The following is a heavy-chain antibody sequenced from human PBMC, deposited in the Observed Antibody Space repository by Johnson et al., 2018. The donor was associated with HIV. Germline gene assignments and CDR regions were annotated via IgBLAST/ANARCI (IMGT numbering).Heavy chain of an antibody. CDR2: LSGSGGST. Sequence: VQLVESGGGLVQPGGSLRLSCAASGFTFRSYAMSWVRQAPGKGLESVSALSGSGGSTYYADSVKGRFTISRDNSKNTLYLQMNSLRAEDTAVYYCAKHIVLVVYAIGAAFDIWGQGTMVTVSS. CDR1: GFTFRSYA. J-gene: IGHJ3*02. CDR3: AKHIVLVVYAIGAAFDI. D-gene: IGHD2-8*02. V-gene: IGHV3-23*04.